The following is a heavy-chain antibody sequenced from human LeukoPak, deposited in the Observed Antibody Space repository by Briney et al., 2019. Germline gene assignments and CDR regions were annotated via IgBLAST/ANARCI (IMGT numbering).Heavy chain of an antibody. J-gene: IGHJ4*02. CDR3: ARWSMVGGFDY. Sequence: PSETLSLTCTVSGGSISSSSSYWGWIRQPPGKGLEWIGNIHHSGSTYYSPSFKSRVTISGDTGKNQFSLKLTSVSAADTAMYFCARWSMVGGFDYWGQGTLVTVSS. CDR2: IHHSGST. V-gene: IGHV4-39*07. D-gene: IGHD3-10*01. CDR1: GGSISSSSSY.